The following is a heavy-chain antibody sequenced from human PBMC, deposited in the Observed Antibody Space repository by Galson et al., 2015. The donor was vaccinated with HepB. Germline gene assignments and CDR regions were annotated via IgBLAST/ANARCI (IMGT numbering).Heavy chain of an antibody. D-gene: IGHD4-17*01. J-gene: IGHJ2*01. CDR3: ARYRRGPDFGDWYFAV. CDR2: IKQDGSEE. CDR1: GFTFNNYC. V-gene: IGHV3-7*01. Sequence: SLRLSCAASGFTFNNYCMSWFRQAPGKGLEWVANIKQDGSEEYYVDSVKGRFTISRDNAKNSVYLQMNSLRDEDTAVYYCARYRRGPDFGDWYFAVWGRGTLVTVSS.